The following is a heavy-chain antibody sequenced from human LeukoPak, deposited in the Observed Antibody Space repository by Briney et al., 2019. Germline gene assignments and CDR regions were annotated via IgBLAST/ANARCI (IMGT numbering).Heavy chain of an antibody. CDR2: IYYSGST. CDR3: ARDSSYSSRFDY. D-gene: IGHD6-13*01. CDR1: GGSISSFY. J-gene: IGHJ4*02. Sequence: SETLSLTCSVSGGSISSFYWTWIRQPPGKGLEWIGYIYYSGSTNYNPSLKSRVTISIDTSRNQFSLKLSSVTAADTAVYYCARDSSYSSRFDYWGQGTLVTVSS. V-gene: IGHV4-59*01.